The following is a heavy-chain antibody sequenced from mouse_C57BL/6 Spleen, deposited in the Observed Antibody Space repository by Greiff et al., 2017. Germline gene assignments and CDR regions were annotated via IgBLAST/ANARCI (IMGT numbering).Heavy chain of an antibody. Sequence: QVQLQQPGAELVKPGASVQMSCKASGYTFTSYWITWVKQRPGQGLEWIGDLYPGSGSTNYNEKFKSKATLTVDTSSSTAYMQLSSLTSEDSAVYYCASYYEYDGWFAYWGQGTLVTVSA. CDR1: GYTFTSYW. J-gene: IGHJ3*01. D-gene: IGHD2-4*01. V-gene: IGHV1-55*01. CDR2: LYPGSGST. CDR3: ASYYEYDGWFAY.